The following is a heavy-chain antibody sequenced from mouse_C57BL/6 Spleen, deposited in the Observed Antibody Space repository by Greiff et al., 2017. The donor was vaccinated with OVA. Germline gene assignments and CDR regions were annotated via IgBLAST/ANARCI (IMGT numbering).Heavy chain of an antibody. J-gene: IGHJ2*01. Sequence: EVQRVESGGGLVKPGGSLKLSCAASGFTFSSYAMSWVRQTPEKRLEWVATISDGGSYTYYPDNVKGRFTISRDNAKNNLYLQMSHLKSEDTAMYYCARDVGLGYWGQGTTLTVSS. CDR1: GFTFSSYA. CDR3: ARDVGLGY. CDR2: ISDGGSYT. V-gene: IGHV5-4*01.